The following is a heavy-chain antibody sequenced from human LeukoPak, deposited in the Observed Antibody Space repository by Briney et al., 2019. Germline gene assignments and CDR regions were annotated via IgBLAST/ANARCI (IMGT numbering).Heavy chain of an antibody. CDR3: ARWKTTVATPTAFDI. Sequence: ASVKVSCKASGGTFSSYAISWVRQAPGQGLEWMGRIIPILGIANYAQKFQGRVTITADKSTSTAYMELSSLRSEDTAVYYCARWKTTVATPTAFDIWGQGTMITVSS. V-gene: IGHV1-69*04. CDR2: IIPILGIA. J-gene: IGHJ3*02. D-gene: IGHD4-23*01. CDR1: GGTFSSYA.